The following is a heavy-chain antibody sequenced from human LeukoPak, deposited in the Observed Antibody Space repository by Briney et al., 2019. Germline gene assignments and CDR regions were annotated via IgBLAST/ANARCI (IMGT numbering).Heavy chain of an antibody. V-gene: IGHV1-2*02. D-gene: IGHD6-19*01. Sequence: ASVKVSCKASGYTFTGYHMHWVRQAPGQGLEWMGWINPNSGGTNYAQKFQGRVTMTRDTSISTAYMELSRLRSDDTAVYYCARDRRQWLAEGAFDIWGQGTMVTVSS. J-gene: IGHJ3*02. CDR3: ARDRRQWLAEGAFDI. CDR1: GYTFTGYH. CDR2: INPNSGGT.